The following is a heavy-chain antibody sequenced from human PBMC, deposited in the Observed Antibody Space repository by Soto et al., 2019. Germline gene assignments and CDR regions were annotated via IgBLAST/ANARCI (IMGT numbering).Heavy chain of an antibody. J-gene: IGHJ4*02. V-gene: IGHV3-23*01. Sequence: ESGGGWVQPGGSLRLFCAASGFTFNNNAMSWVRQAPGKGLEWVSGISGSGAGPFYADSVKGRFTISRDTSKNVLYLQMTSLRAEDTAVYHCARGLPEVVAYWGQGTLVTVSS. CDR1: GFTFNNNA. CDR3: ARGLPEVVAY. CDR2: ISGSGAGP.